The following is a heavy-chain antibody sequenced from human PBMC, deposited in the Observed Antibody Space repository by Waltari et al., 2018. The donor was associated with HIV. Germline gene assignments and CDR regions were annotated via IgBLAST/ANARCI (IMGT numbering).Heavy chain of an antibody. J-gene: IGHJ3*02. D-gene: IGHD1-26*01. CDR2: IIPMFGTA. Sequence: QVQLAPSGAAVKKTGSSVQVSCTASGGPFRRSTIYWVRQAPGQGLEWMGGIIPMFGTANYAQKVQGRVTITADESTSTVYMELSSLRSDDTAVYYCARERGRYSESYYQSFDIWGQGTMVTVS. CDR3: ARERGRYSESYYQSFDI. CDR1: GGPFRRST. V-gene: IGHV1-69*01.